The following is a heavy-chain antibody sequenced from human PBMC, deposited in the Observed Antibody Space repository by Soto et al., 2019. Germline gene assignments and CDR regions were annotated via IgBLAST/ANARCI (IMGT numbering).Heavy chain of an antibody. J-gene: IGHJ4*02. CDR3: ARDKITDLFDY. Sequence: WIRQPPGTGLEWIGHTYHSGNPYYNPSLKSRVTISVDTSKNQFSLKLTSVTAADTAVYYCARDKITDLFDYWGQGTLVTVSS. V-gene: IGHV4-30-2*04. CDR2: TYHSGNP. D-gene: IGHD3-10*01.